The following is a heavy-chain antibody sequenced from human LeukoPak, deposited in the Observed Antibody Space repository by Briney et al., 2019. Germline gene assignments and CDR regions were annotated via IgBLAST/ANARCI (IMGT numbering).Heavy chain of an antibody. CDR3: ARGDPNYYGSGSYFDY. J-gene: IGHJ4*02. CDR2: IIPIFGTA. Sequence: GASVKVSCKASGGTFSSYAISWVRQAPGRGLEWMGRIIPIFGTANYAQKFQGRVTITTDESTSTAYMELSSLRSEDTAVYYCARGDPNYYGSGSYFDYWGQGTLVTVSS. D-gene: IGHD3-10*01. CDR1: GGTFSSYA. V-gene: IGHV1-69*05.